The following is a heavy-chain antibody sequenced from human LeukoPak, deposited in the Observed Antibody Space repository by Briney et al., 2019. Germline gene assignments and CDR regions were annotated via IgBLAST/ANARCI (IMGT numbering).Heavy chain of an antibody. CDR3: ARWVDYDILTGYRLFDY. D-gene: IGHD3-9*01. J-gene: IGHJ4*02. CDR2: IYYSGST. V-gene: IGHV4-59*01. CDR1: GGSISSYY. Sequence: SETLSLTCTVSGGSISSYYWSWIRQPPGKGLEWIGYIYYSGSTNYNPSLKGRVTISVDTSKNQFSLKLSSVTAADTAVYYCARWVDYDILTGYRLFDYWGQGTLVTVSS.